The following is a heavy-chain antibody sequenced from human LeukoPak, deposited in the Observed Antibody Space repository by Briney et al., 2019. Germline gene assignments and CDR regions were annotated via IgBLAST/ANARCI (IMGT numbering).Heavy chain of an antibody. Sequence: SETLSLTCTVSGYSISSGYYWGWIRQPPGKVLEWIGSIYHSGSTYYNPSLKSRVTISVDTSKNQFSLKLSSVTAADTAVYYCARAVTGTSMVDSWGQGTLVAVSS. J-gene: IGHJ4*02. CDR3: ARAVTGTSMVDS. V-gene: IGHV4-38-2*02. CDR2: IYHSGST. CDR1: GYSISSGYY. D-gene: IGHD6-19*01.